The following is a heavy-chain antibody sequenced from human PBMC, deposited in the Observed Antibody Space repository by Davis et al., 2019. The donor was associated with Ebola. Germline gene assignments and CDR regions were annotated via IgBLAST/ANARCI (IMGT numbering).Heavy chain of an antibody. Sequence: GGSLRLSCAASGFTFSSYSMNWVRQAPGKGLEWVSTIGTSSDPYYADSVRGRLTISRDNFKNTVYLQMDSLRADDTAVYYCATRDTSSNCFGFYPWGQGTLVTVSS. D-gene: IGHD2-2*01. CDR2: IGTSSDP. J-gene: IGHJ5*02. CDR1: GFTFSSYS. CDR3: ATRDTSSNCFGFYP. V-gene: IGHV3-21*04.